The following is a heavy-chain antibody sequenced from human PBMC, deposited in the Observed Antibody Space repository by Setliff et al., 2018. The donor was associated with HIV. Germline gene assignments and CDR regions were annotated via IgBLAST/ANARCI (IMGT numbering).Heavy chain of an antibody. CDR2: IYIDGST. CDR1: GFTVSSNY. V-gene: IGHV3-53*01. Sequence: GGSLRLSCAASGFTVSSNYMSWVRQAPGKGLEWVSVIYIDGSTYYADSVRGRFTISRDNYKNTLYLQMNSLRVEDTAVYYCAIDFPASAFYLSSALLTNCWGQGTLVTVSS. D-gene: IGHD3-22*01. J-gene: IGHJ4*02. CDR3: AIDFPASAFYLSSALLTNC.